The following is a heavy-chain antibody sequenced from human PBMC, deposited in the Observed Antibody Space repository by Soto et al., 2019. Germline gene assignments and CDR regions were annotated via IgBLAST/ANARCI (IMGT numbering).Heavy chain of an antibody. J-gene: IGHJ4*02. D-gene: IGHD5-12*01. V-gene: IGHV1-8*01. CDR3: ARDEWLRFDFDY. CDR2: MNPNSGNT. CDR1: GYTFTSYD. Sequence: GASVKVSCKASGYTFTSYDINWVRQATGQGLEWMGWMNPNSGNTGYAQKFQGRVTMTRNTSISTAYMELSSLRSEDTAVYYCARDEWLRFDFDYWGQGTLVPVSS.